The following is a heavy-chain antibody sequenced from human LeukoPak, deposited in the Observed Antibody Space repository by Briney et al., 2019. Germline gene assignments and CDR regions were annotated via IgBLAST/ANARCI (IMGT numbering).Heavy chain of an antibody. CDR2: ISSSTNTI. V-gene: IGHV3-48*01. CDR1: GFTFSSYS. D-gene: IGHD6-25*01. Sequence: PGGSLRLSCTASGFTFSSYSLNWVRQAPGKGLEWVSYISSSTNTIYYSDSVKGRFTISRDNAKNSLYLQMNNLRAEDTAVYYCARGRSGYGHDYWGQGTLVTVSS. J-gene: IGHJ4*02. CDR3: ARGRSGYGHDY.